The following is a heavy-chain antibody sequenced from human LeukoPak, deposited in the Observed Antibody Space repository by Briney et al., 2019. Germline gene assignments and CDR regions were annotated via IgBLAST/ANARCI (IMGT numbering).Heavy chain of an antibody. CDR3: ARDHGGRITIFGVVIIPYYYYMDV. V-gene: IGHV1-2*02. J-gene: IGHJ6*03. CDR2: INPNSGGT. CDR1: GYTFTGYY. Sequence: GASVKVSCKASGYTFTGYYMHWVRQAPGQGLEWMGWINPNSGGTNYAQKFQGRVTMTRDTSISTAYMELSRLRSDDTAVYYCARDHGGRITIFGVVIIPYYYYMDVWGKGTTVTVSS. D-gene: IGHD3-3*01.